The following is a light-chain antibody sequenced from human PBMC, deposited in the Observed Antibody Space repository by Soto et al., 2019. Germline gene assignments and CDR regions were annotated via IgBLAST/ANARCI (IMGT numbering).Light chain of an antibody. CDR3: MQALETPLT. CDR1: QSLLHDNGFNF. Sequence: DIVMTQSPLFLSVTPGEPASISCRSSQSLLHDNGFNFLNWYLQKPGQSPQLLISLGSSRASGVPDRFSGSASGRDFTLLISRVEAGDFGVFYCMQALETPLTFGGGTKVEI. V-gene: IGKV2-28*01. CDR2: LGS. J-gene: IGKJ4*01.